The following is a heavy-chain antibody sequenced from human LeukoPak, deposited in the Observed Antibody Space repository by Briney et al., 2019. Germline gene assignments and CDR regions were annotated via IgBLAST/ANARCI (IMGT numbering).Heavy chain of an antibody. J-gene: IGHJ4*02. D-gene: IGHD6-13*01. CDR3: ARGVSFAAAGTFSDY. V-gene: IGHV1-8*02. CDR1: GYTFTSYY. CDR2: MNPNSGNT. Sequence: ASVKVSCKASGYTFTSYYMHWVRQAPGQGLEWMGWMNPNSGNTGYAQKFQGRVTMTRNTSISTAYMELSSLRSEDTAVYYCARGVSFAAAGTFSDYWGQGTLVTVSS.